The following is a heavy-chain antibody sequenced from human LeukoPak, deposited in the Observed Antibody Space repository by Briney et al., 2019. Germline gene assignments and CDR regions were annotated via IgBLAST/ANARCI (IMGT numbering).Heavy chain of an antibody. Sequence: GSLRLSCAASGFTFSSYSMNWVRQPPGKGLEWIGTIYYSGSTYYNPSLKSRVTISVDASKNQFSLTLTSVTAADTAVYFCARGRRGSGSAFGLDVWGQGTTVTVSS. V-gene: IGHV4-39*07. CDR2: IYYSGST. D-gene: IGHD3-10*01. J-gene: IGHJ6*02. CDR1: GFTFSSYS. CDR3: ARGRRGSGSAFGLDV.